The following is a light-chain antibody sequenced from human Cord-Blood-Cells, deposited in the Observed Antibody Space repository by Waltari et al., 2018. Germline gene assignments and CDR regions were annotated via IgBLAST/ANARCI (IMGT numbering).Light chain of an antibody. CDR2: AAS. Sequence: AIRLTQSPSSFSASTVDSVTITCRASQGISRYLAWYQQKPGKAPKLLIYAASTLQSGVPSRFSGSGSGTDFTLTISCLQSEDFATYYCQQYYSYPWTFGQGTKVEIK. CDR1: QGISRY. CDR3: QQYYSYPWT. J-gene: IGKJ1*01. V-gene: IGKV1-8*01.